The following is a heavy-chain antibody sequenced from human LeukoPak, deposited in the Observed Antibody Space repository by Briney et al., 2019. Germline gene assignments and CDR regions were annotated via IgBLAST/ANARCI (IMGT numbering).Heavy chain of an antibody. CDR2: FYHGGST. CDR3: ARYNGYSSSWYFDY. V-gene: IGHV4-38-2*02. J-gene: IGHJ4*02. CDR1: GYSISTGYY. D-gene: IGHD6-13*01. Sequence: PSETLSLTCTVSGYSISTGYYWDWIRQPPGKGLEWIGTFYHGGSTNYNPSLKSRVTISVDTSKNQFSLKLSSVTAADTAVYYCARYNGYSSSWYFDYWGQGTLVTVSS.